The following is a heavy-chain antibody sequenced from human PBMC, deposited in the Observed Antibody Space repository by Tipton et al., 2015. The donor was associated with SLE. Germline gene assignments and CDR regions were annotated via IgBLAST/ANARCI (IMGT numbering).Heavy chain of an antibody. J-gene: IGHJ4*02. V-gene: IGHV3-23*01. CDR1: GFTFSSYA. Sequence: SLRLSCAASGFTFSSYAMSWVRQAPGKGLEWVSAISGSGGSTYYADSVKGRFTISRDNSKNTLYLQMNSLRAEDTAVYYCARDRWQWLTLYYFDYWGQGTLVTVSS. D-gene: IGHD6-19*01. CDR3: ARDRWQWLTLYYFDY. CDR2: ISGSGGST.